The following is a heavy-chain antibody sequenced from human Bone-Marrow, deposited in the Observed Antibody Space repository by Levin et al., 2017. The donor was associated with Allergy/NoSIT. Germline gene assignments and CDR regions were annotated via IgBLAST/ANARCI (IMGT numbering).Heavy chain of an antibody. CDR3: ARNYDSSGYWGFDP. Sequence: GSLKISCKASGYSFTNYWIGWVRQMPGKGLEWMGIIFPDDSDTRYSPSFQGQVTISADKSISTAYLQWRSLKASDTAIYYCARNYDSSGYWGFDPWGQGTVVTVSS. CDR1: GYSFTNYW. CDR2: IFPDDSDT. D-gene: IGHD3-22*01. V-gene: IGHV5-51*01. J-gene: IGHJ5*02.